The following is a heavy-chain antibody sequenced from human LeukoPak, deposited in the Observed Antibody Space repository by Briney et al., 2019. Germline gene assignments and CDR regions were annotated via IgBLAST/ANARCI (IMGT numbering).Heavy chain of an antibody. J-gene: IGHJ5*02. CDR3: ARDNSVRDEAWWFNP. CDR1: GYTFTINY. Sequence: ASVKVSFKAFGYTFTINYMHWGRQAPGQGPEWMGVISPSGGSTTYAQKFQGRVTLTRDMSTSTDYLELSSLRSEDTAVYYCARDNSVRDEAWWFNPWGQGTLVTVSS. CDR2: ISPSGGST. D-gene: IGHD5-24*01. V-gene: IGHV1-46*01.